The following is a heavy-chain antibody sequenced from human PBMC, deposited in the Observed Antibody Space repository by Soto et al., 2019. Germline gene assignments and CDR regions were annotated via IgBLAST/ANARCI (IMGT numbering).Heavy chain of an antibody. CDR1: GYTFTSYH. CDR2: ISAYNTNT. D-gene: IGHD2-2*02. V-gene: IGHV1-18*01. Sequence: QVQLVQSGAEVKKPGASVKVSCKTSGYTFTSYHISWVRQAPGQGLEWMGWISAYNTNTNYAQKFQGRVTMTTDTLTSTASMELRSLRSDDTAVYYWARYTPPTDYWGQGTLVTVSS. CDR3: ARYTPPTDY. J-gene: IGHJ4*02.